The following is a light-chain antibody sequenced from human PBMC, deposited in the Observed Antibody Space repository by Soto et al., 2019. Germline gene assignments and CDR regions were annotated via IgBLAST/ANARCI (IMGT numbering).Light chain of an antibody. CDR3: SSYRRSNTVV. J-gene: IGLJ3*02. Sequence: QSVLTQPASVSGSIGQSITISCTGTSSDVGDYNYVSWYQQYPGKAPKVMIYEVSIRPSGVSTRFSGSKSGNTASLSISGLQAEDEAEYYCSSYRRSNTVVFGGGTKLTVL. CDR2: EVS. V-gene: IGLV2-14*01. CDR1: SSDVGDYNY.